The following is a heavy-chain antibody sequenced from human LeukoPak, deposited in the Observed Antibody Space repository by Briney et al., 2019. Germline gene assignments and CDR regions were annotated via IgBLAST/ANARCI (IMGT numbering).Heavy chain of an antibody. V-gene: IGHV3-48*03. D-gene: IGHD3-10*02. Sequence: GGSLRLSCAASGFTFSNYEMNWVRQAPGKGLEWVSYISSSGSTIYYADSVKGRFTISRDNAKNSLYLQMNSLRAEDTAVYYCAELGITMIGGVWGKGTTVAISS. CDR3: AELGITMIGGV. J-gene: IGHJ6*04. CDR2: ISSSGSTI. CDR1: GFTFSNYE.